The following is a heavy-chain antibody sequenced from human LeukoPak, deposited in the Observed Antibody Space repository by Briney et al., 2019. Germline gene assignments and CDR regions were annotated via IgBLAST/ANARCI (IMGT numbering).Heavy chain of an antibody. J-gene: IGHJ4*02. CDR1: GFTFSSYW. CDR3: ARDSGIWDIVATPDDY. CDR2: IWYDGSNK. V-gene: IGHV3-33*08. Sequence: GGSLRLSCTASGFTFSSYWMTWVRQAPGKGLEWVAVIWYDGSNKYYADSVKGRFTISRDNSKNTLYLQTNSLRAEDTAVYYCARDSGIWDIVATPDDYWGQGTLVTVSS. D-gene: IGHD5-12*01.